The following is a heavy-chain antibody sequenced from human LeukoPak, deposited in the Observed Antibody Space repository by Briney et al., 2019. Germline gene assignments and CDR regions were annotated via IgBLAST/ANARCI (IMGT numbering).Heavy chain of an antibody. V-gene: IGHV3-53*01. CDR1: GFIVSSNY. D-gene: IGHD3-22*01. Sequence: GGSLRLSCAASGFIVSSNYMSWVRQAPGKGLEWVSVIFSGGSTYYADSVEGRLTISRNNSKNTLYLQMNSLRAEDTAVYYCARDAKYYYDDNGFYGFDIWGQGTMVTVSS. CDR2: IFSGGST. J-gene: IGHJ3*02. CDR3: ARDAKYYYDDNGFYGFDI.